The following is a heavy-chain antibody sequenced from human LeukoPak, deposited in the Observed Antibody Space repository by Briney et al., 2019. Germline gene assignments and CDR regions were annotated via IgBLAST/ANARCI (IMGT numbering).Heavy chain of an antibody. Sequence: GGSLRLSCAGSGMTFSNYAMSWLRQAPGKELEWVSGISATGAGTDYAESVKGRFTISRDNSKNTLYLQMKSLRAEDTAVYYCARGQTYYDFWRGYVWGQGTLSPSPQ. CDR3: ARGQTYYDFWRGYV. CDR1: GMTFSNYA. J-gene: IGHJ4*02. CDR2: ISATGAGT. V-gene: IGHV3-23*01. D-gene: IGHD3-3*01.